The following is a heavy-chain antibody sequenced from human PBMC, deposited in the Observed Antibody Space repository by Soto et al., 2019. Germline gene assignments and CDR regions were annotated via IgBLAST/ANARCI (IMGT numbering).Heavy chain of an antibody. CDR1: GGSISSSSYY. J-gene: IGHJ6*03. CDR3: ARSPEVLLSFGETIYYYYYYMDV. V-gene: IGHV4-39*01. D-gene: IGHD3-10*01. CDR2: IYYSGTT. Sequence: QLQLQESGPGLVKPSETLSLTCTVSGGSISSSSYYWGWIRQPPGKGLEWIGSIYYSGTTYYNPSLKNRVTISVDTSKNQFSLKLSSVTAADTAVFYCARSPEVLLSFGETIYYYYYYMDVWGKGTTVTVSS.